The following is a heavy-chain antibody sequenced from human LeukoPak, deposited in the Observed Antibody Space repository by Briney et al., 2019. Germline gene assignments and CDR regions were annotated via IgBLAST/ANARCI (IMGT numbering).Heavy chain of an antibody. CDR3: ARVRDLAHFDY. J-gene: IGHJ4*02. CDR2: IYYSGST. CDR1: GGSISSGGYS. Sequence: SETLSLTCTVSGGSISSGGYSWSWIRQHPGKGLEWIGYIYYSGSTYYNPSLKSRVTISVDTSKNQFSLKLSSVTAADTAVYYCARVRDLAHFDYWGQGTLVTVSS. V-gene: IGHV4-31*03.